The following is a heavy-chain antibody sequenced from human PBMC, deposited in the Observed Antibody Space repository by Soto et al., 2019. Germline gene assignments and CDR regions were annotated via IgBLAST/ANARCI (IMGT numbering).Heavy chain of an antibody. D-gene: IGHD6-19*01. CDR3: AKDRGWSSADLEY. CDR1: GFNFSSFG. Sequence: QVQLVESGGGVVQPGRSLRLSCAASGFNFSSFGMHWVRQAPGKGLEWVALVSYDGSSKYYQDSLKGRFTISREKSKNTLYLQMSSLRVEDTAVYYCAKDRGWSSADLEYWGQGTLVTVSS. CDR2: VSYDGSSK. V-gene: IGHV3-30*18. J-gene: IGHJ4*02.